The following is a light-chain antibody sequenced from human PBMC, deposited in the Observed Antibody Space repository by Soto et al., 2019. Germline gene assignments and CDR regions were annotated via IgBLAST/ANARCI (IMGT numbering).Light chain of an antibody. CDR3: QQYYSIPLT. V-gene: IGKV4-1*01. CDR2: WAS. Sequence: DIVMTQSPDSLAVSLGERATINCKSIQSVLYSSNHKNYLAWYQQKPGQPPKLLIYWASTRESGVPDRFSGSGSGTDFTLTIRSLQAEDVAVYYCQQYYSIPLTFGGGTKVEI. J-gene: IGKJ4*01. CDR1: QSVLYSSNHKNY.